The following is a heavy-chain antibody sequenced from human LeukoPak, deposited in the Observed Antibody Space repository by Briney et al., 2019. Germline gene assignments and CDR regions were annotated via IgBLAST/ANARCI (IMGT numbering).Heavy chain of an antibody. CDR3: ASDRDGYRGYYYGMDV. Sequence: SVKVSCKASGGTFSSYAISWVRQAPGQGLEWMGRIIPILGIANYAQKFQGRVTITADKSTSTAYMELSSLRSEDTAVYYCASDRDGYRGYYYGMDVWGQGTTVTVSS. CDR2: IIPILGIA. V-gene: IGHV1-69*04. D-gene: IGHD5-12*01. CDR1: GGTFSSYA. J-gene: IGHJ6*02.